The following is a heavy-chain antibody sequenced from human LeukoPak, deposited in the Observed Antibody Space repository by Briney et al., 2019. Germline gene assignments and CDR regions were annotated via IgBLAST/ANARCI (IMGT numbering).Heavy chain of an antibody. CDR2: INHSGST. CDR3: ARPFMIRAHAFDI. D-gene: IGHD3-16*01. V-gene: IGHV4-39*07. CDR1: GGSISSGSYY. J-gene: IGHJ3*02. Sequence: SETLSLTCTVSGGSISSGSYYWSWIRQPPGKGLEWIGEINHSGSTNYNPPLKSRVTISVDTSKNQFSLKLSSVTAADTAVYYCARPFMIRAHAFDIWGQGTMVTVSS.